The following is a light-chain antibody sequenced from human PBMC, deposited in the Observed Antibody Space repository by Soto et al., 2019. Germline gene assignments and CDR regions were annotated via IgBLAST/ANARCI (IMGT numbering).Light chain of an antibody. CDR3: ASWDDSLSAEV. Sequence: QSVLTQPPSTSGTPGQRVTISCSGSTSNIGRNYVYWYQQFPGTAPKLLIYRNNQRTSGVPDRFSGSRSDTSASLAIRGLRSEDEAYYFRASWDDSLSAEVFGTGTKLTVL. J-gene: IGLJ1*01. V-gene: IGLV1-47*01. CDR1: TSNIGRNY. CDR2: RNN.